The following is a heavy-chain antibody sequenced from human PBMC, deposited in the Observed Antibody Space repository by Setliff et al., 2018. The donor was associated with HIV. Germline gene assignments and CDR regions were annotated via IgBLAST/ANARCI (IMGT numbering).Heavy chain of an antibody. CDR3: ARLIHTGLLYFDY. CDR2: IYTSGTT. J-gene: IGHJ4*02. Sequence: SATLSLTCFVSGASISGHFWGWIRQPPGKGLEWIGYIYTSGTTEYNPSLDSRVTISVDTSRDQFSLNLRSVTAADTALYFCARLIHTGLLYFDYWGLGMLVTVSS. D-gene: IGHD2-8*02. V-gene: IGHV4-4*09. CDR1: GASISGHF.